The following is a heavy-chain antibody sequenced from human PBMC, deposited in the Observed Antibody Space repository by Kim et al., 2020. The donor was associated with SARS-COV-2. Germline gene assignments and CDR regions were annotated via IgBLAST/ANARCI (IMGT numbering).Heavy chain of an antibody. Sequence: SETLSLTCTVSGGSISSYYWSWIRQPPGKGLEWIGYIYYSGSTNYNPSLKSRVTISVDTSKNQFSLKLSSVTAADTAVYYCARDAGPYSSSWRLVDIWGQGTMITVSS. V-gene: IGHV4-59*01. CDR3: ARDAGPYSSSWRLVDI. CDR2: IYYSGST. D-gene: IGHD6-13*01. CDR1: GGSISSYY. J-gene: IGHJ3*02.